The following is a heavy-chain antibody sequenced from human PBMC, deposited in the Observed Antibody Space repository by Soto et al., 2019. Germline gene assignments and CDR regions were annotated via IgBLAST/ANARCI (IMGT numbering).Heavy chain of an antibody. CDR2: ISSSSSYI. Sequence: PGGSLRLSCASSGVTFSSYSMNWVRQAPGKGLEWVSSISSSSSYIYYADSVKGRFTISRDNAKNSLYLQMNSLRAEDTAVYYCARQPYGGKVAWFDPWGQGTLVTVSS. CDR3: ARQPYGGKVAWFDP. J-gene: IGHJ5*02. D-gene: IGHD4-17*01. V-gene: IGHV3-21*01. CDR1: GVTFSSYS.